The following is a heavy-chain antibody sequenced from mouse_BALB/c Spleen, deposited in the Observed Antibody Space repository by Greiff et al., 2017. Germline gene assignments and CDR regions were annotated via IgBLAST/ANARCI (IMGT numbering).Heavy chain of an antibody. CDR1: GFNIKDYY. CDR2: IDPENGDT. D-gene: IGHD1-1*01. J-gene: IGHJ4*01. CDR3: NAWTTVVEDYAMDY. Sequence: VQLKQSGAELVRSGASVKLSCTASGFNIKDYYMHWVKQRPEQGLEWIGWIDPENGDTEYAPKFQGKATMTADTSSNTAYLQLSSLTSEDTAVYYCNAWTTVVEDYAMDYWGQGTSVTVSS. V-gene: IGHV14-4*02.